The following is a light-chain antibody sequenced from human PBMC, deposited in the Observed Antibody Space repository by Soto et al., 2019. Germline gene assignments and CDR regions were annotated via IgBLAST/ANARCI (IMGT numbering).Light chain of an antibody. CDR1: NIGSKS. J-gene: IGLJ2*01. CDR2: YDS. CDR3: QVWDIGSGVA. Sequence: SYVLTQAPSVSVAPGKTATITCGGNNIGSKSVHWYQQKPGQSPVLVIYYDSDRPSGIPERFSGSNSGSTATLTIGRVEAGDEADYYCQVWDIGSGVAFGGGTKLTVL. V-gene: IGLV3-21*04.